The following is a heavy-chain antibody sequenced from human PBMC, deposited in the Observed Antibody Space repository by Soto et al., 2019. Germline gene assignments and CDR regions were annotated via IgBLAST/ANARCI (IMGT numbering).Heavy chain of an antibody. D-gene: IGHD6-6*01. J-gene: IGHJ5*02. Sequence: SVKVSCKASGGTFSSYAISWVRQAPGQGLEWMGGIIPIFGTANYAQKFQGRVTITADESTSTAYMELSSLRSEDTAVYYCARDSEYSSSSGGDWFAPWGQGTLVTVSS. CDR2: IIPIFGTA. V-gene: IGHV1-69*13. CDR1: GGTFSSYA. CDR3: ARDSEYSSSSGGDWFAP.